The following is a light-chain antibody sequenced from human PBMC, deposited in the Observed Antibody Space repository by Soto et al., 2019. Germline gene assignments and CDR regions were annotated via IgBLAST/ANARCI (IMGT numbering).Light chain of an antibody. CDR1: SSNMGSNT. J-gene: IGLJ2*01. CDR2: NDN. Sequence: QSVLTQPTSASGTPGQGVAISCSGSSSNMGSNTVNWYQHLPGTAPKLLIYNDNQRPSGVPDRFFGSKSGTSASLAITGLQSEDEADYYCAAWDGSLNHILFGGGTKVTVL. CDR3: AAWDGSLNHIL. V-gene: IGLV1-44*01.